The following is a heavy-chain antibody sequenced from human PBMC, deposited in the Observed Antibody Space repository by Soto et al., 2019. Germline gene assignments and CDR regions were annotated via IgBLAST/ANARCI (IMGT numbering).Heavy chain of an antibody. V-gene: IGHV3-23*01. CDR2: ISGGGSNT. J-gene: IGHJ4*02. Sequence: EVQLLESGGGLVQRGGSLRLPCAASGFSFSSYVMSWVRQAPGKGLEWVSGISGGGSNTFYADSVKGRFTISRDNSKNTLLLQMNSLGAEDTAVYYCAKDSNKYSSSLRGRYFDYWGQGIGVTVSS. D-gene: IGHD4-4*01. CDR1: GFSFSSYV. CDR3: AKDSNKYSSSLRGRYFDY.